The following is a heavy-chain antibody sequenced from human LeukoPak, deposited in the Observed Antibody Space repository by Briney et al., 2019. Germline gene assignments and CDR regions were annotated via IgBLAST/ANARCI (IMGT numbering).Heavy chain of an antibody. CDR3: ARDSSGYSSSWHH. J-gene: IGHJ1*01. V-gene: IGHV3-7*01. Sequence: GGSLRLSCAASGFTFSSFWMSWVRQAPGKGLEWVANVKQDGSEKYYVDSVKGRFTISRDNAKNSLYLQMNSLRAEDTALYYRARDSSGYSSSWHHWGQGTLVTVSS. CDR2: VKQDGSEK. CDR1: GFTFSSFW. D-gene: IGHD6-13*01.